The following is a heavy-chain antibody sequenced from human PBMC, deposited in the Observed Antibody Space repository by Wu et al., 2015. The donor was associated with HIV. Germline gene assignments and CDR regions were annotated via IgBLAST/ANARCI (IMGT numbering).Heavy chain of an antibody. CDR3: ANRLSQTVVAAAQGYYGMDV. D-gene: IGHD2-15*01. Sequence: QVQLVQSGAEVTKPGSSVKIFCKPSGGTFSNYAISWVRQAPGQGLEWMGGITPIFTAAKYAQKFQGRVTITRDESTSTAYMELSSLRSEDTAVYYCANRLSQTVVAAAQGYYGMDVWGQGTTVTVSS. V-gene: IGHV1-69*05. CDR1: GGTFSNYA. J-gene: IGHJ6*02. CDR2: ITPIFTAA.